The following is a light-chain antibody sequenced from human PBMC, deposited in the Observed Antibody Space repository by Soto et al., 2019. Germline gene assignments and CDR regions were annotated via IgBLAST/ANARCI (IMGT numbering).Light chain of an antibody. CDR3: SSYGSNSDVV. Sequence: QSALTQPASVSGSPGQAITMSCTGTSSDVGGYNYVSWYQQQPGKAPKLMIYDVSNRPSGVSTRFSGSKSGNTASLTISGLQAADEADYYCSSYGSNSDVVFGRGTKLTV. CDR2: DVS. J-gene: IGLJ2*01. V-gene: IGLV2-14*03. CDR1: SSDVGGYNY.